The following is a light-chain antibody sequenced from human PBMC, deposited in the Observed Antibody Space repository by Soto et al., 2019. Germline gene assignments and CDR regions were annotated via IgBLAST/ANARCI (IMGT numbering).Light chain of an antibody. CDR1: QSVSSS. CDR2: DAS. Sequence: EIVLTQSPATLSLSPGEGATLSCRAGQSVSSSVAWYQQQPGQPPRLLIYDASNRATGIPVRFSGSGSGTDFTLTISSLEPEDFAVYYCQQRSDWVTFGGGTKVEL. J-gene: IGKJ4*01. V-gene: IGKV3-11*01. CDR3: QQRSDWVT.